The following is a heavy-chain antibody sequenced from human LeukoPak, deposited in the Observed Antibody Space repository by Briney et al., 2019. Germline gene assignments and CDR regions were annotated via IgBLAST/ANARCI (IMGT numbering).Heavy chain of an antibody. Sequence: GGSLRLSCAASGFTFSSYSMNWVRQAPGKGLEWVSSISSSSSYIYYADSVKGRFTISRDNAKNSLYLQMNSLRVEDTAVYYCARDLGIQLWLVGKRELHYFDYWGQGTLVTVSS. CDR3: ARDLGIQLWLVGKRELHYFDY. J-gene: IGHJ4*02. D-gene: IGHD5-18*01. CDR1: GFTFSSYS. V-gene: IGHV3-21*01. CDR2: ISSSSSYI.